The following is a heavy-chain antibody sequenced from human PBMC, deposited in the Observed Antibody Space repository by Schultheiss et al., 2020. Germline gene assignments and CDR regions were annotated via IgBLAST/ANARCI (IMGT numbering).Heavy chain of an antibody. CDR1: GFTFSSYW. CDR2: IKSKTDGGTT. CDR3: TRDSNYFLFDY. V-gene: IGHV3-15*07. Sequence: GGSLRLSCAASGFTFSSYWMHWVRQAPGKGLVWVGRIKSKTDGGTTDYAAPVKGRFTISRDDSKSIAYLQMNSLKTEDTAVYYCTRDSNYFLFDYWGQGTLVTVSS. J-gene: IGHJ4*02. D-gene: IGHD4-11*01.